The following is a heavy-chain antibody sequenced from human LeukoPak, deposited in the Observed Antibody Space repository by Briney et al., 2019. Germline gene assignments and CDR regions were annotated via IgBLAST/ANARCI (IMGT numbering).Heavy chain of an antibody. CDR1: GFTFSSYA. Sequence: GGSLRLSCAASGFTFSSYAMSWVRQAPGKGLEWVSAISGSGGSTYYADSVKGRFTISRDNSKNTLYLQMISLRAEDTAVYYCAKDPPVLRFLEWLFPYYFDYWGQGTLVTVSS. V-gene: IGHV3-23*01. D-gene: IGHD3-3*01. CDR3: AKDPPVLRFLEWLFPYYFDY. CDR2: ISGSGGST. J-gene: IGHJ4*02.